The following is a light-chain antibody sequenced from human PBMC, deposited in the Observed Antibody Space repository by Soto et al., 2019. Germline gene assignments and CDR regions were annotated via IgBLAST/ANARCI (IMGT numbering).Light chain of an antibody. CDR1: SSDVGGYNY. CDR3: LSYTTISTYV. J-gene: IGLJ1*01. V-gene: IGLV2-14*03. CDR2: DVS. Sequence: QSALTQPASVSGSPGQSLTISCTGTSSDVGGYNYVSWYQQHPGKAPQLMISDVSNRPSGVSNRFSASKSGNTASLTISVLQTEDETDYYCLSYTTISTYVFGTGTKVTVL.